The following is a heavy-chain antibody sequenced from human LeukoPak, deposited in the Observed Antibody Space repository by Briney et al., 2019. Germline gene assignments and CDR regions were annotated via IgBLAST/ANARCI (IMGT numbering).Heavy chain of an antibody. J-gene: IGHJ5*02. CDR3: ARVKEGIAQLARFDP. D-gene: IGHD6-13*01. V-gene: IGHV4-39*07. CDR1: GGSISSSYYY. Sequence: PSETLSLTCTVSGGSISSSYYYWGWIRQPPGKGLEWIGSIYYSGSTYYNPSLKSRVTISVDTSKNQFSLKLSSVTAADTAVYYCARVKEGIAQLARFDPWGQGTLVTVSS. CDR2: IYYSGST.